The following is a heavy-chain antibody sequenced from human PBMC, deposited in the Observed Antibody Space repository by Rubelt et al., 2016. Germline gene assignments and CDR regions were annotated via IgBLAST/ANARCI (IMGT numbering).Heavy chain of an antibody. Sequence: QLQLQESGPGLVKPSETLSLTCTVSGGSISSTSYYWVWIRQPPGKGLEWIGSIHYSGSTYYNPSLKSRVTISVDTSKNQCSRKLTAVTAAVTAVYYCARASTVLLHFDYWGQGTLVTVSS. CDR1: GGSISSTSYY. CDR3: ARASTVLLHFDY. CDR2: IHYSGST. D-gene: IGHD2/OR15-2a*01. V-gene: IGHV4-39*07. J-gene: IGHJ4*02.